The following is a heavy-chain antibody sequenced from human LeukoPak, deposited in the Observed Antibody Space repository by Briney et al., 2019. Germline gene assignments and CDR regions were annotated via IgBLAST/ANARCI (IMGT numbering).Heavy chain of an antibody. CDR1: GGSISSYY. J-gene: IGHJ3*02. CDR3: AGVDTAMVKDAFDI. CDR2: IYYSGST. Sequence: SETLSLTCTVSGGSISSYYWSWIRQPLGKGLEWIGYIYYSGSTNYNPSLKSRVTISVDTSKNQFSLKLSSVTAADTAVYYCAGVDTAMVKDAFDIWGQGTMVTVSS. V-gene: IGHV4-59*01. D-gene: IGHD5-18*01.